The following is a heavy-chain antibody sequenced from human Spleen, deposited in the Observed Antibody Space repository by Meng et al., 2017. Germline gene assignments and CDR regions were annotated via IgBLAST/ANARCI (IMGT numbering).Heavy chain of an antibody. Sequence: ASVKVSCKASGYTFTGYYMHWVRQAPGQGLEWMGWINPNSGGTNYAQKFQGRVTMTTDTSTRTAYMDLRSLRSDDTSVYYCARDSCSGWFLHYWGQGTLVTVSS. CDR1: GYTFTGYY. V-gene: IGHV1-2*02. J-gene: IGHJ4*02. D-gene: IGHD6-19*01. CDR3: ARDSCSGWFLHY. CDR2: INPNSGGT.